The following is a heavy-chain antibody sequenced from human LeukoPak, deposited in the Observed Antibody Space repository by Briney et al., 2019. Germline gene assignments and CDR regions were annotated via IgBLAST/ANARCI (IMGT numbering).Heavy chain of an antibody. D-gene: IGHD3-22*01. CDR2: IIPIFGTA. J-gene: IGHJ4*02. CDR1: VGTFSSYA. V-gene: IGHV1-69*01. CDR3: ARDREYYDSSGYPLSGPFDY. Sequence: SVKVSCKASVGTFSSYAISWVRQAPGQGLEWMGGIIPIFGTANYAQKFQGRVTITADESTSTAYMELSSLRSEDTAVYYCARDREYYDSSGYPLSGPFDYWGQGTLVTVSS.